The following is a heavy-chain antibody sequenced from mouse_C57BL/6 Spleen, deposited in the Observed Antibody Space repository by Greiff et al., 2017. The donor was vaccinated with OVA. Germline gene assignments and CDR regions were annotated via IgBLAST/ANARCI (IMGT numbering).Heavy chain of an antibody. J-gene: IGHJ4*01. V-gene: IGHV1-18*01. D-gene: IGHD1-1*01. CDR3: ARSSSFITTVVENAMDY. CDR1: GYTFTDYN. CDR2: INPNNGGT. Sequence: EVQVVESGPELVKPGASVKIPCKASGYTFTDYNMDWVKQSHGKSLEWIGDINPNNGGTIYNQKFKGKATLTVDKSSSTAYMELRSLTSEDTAVYYCARSSSFITTVVENAMDYWGQGTSVTVSS.